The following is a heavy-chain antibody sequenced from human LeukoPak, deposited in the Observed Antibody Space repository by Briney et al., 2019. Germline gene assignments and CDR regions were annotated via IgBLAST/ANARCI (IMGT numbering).Heavy chain of an antibody. D-gene: IGHD2/OR15-2a*01. CDR2: ISTYNGRT. CDR1: NYTFISYS. CDR3: ARLNSTHLFDTIYHQLDY. V-gene: IGHV1-18*01. Sequence: ASVKVSCKASNYTFISYSITWVRQAPGQGLEWMGWISTYNGRTNYAPNFQDRVTMTSDRSTSTAYMELRSLRSDDTAVYYCARLNSTHLFDTIYHQLDYWGQGALVTVSS. J-gene: IGHJ4*02.